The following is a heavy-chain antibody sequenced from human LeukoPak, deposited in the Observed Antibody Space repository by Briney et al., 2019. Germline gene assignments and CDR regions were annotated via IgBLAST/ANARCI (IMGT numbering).Heavy chain of an antibody. J-gene: IGHJ4*02. CDR2: IWPSGST. D-gene: IGHD2-21*01. V-gene: IGHV4-30-2*06. CDR1: GGSISSGRYF. Sequence: SETLSLTCSVSGGSISSGRYFWSWIRQSPGQGLEWIEYIWPSGSTYYNPSLSGRVTISLHKPSNHFTLMVTDVSAAGTAFYFCARKGSEHLPTYFDHWGRGILVTVSS. CDR3: ARKGSEHLPTYFDH.